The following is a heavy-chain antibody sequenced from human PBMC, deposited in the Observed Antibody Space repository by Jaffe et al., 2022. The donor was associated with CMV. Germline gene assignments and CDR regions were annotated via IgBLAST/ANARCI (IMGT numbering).Heavy chain of an antibody. CDR1: GYTFTSYY. CDR3: AIRPAVGYQTHYHCSGGSCYTPYFDY. CDR2: INPSGGST. Sequence: QVQLVQSGAEVKKPGASVKVSCKASGYTFTSYYMHWVRQAPGQGLEWMGIINPSGGSTSYAQKFQGRVTMTRDTSTSTVYMELSSLRSEDTAVYYCAIRPAVGYQTHYHCSGGSCYTPYFDYWGQGTLVTVSS. V-gene: IGHV1-46*01. J-gene: IGHJ4*02. D-gene: IGHD2-15*01.